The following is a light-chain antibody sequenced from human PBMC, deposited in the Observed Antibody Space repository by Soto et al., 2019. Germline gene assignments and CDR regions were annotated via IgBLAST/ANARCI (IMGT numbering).Light chain of an antibody. CDR2: DVT. J-gene: IGLJ2*01. Sequence: QSALTQPPSASGSPGQSVTVSCTGTSSDVGEYNVVSWYQHHPGKAPKLMIYDVTKRPSGVPDRFSGSKSGNTASLTVSGLQAADEADYYCSSYAGTNNYVLFGGGTKLTVL. CDR3: SSYAGTNNYVL. V-gene: IGLV2-8*01. CDR1: SSDVGEYNV.